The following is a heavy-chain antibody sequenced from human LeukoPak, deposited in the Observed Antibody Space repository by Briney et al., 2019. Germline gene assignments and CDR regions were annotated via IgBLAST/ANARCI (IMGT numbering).Heavy chain of an antibody. D-gene: IGHD3-22*01. CDR1: GGTFSSYA. V-gene: IGHV1-69*06. Sequence: GSSVKVSCKASGGTFSSYAISWVRQAPGQGLEWMGRIIPIFGTANYAQKFQGRVTITADKSTSTAYMELSSLRSEDTAVYYCARPYYYDSSGYYYFDYWGQGTLVTVSS. CDR3: ARPYYYDSSGYYYFDY. CDR2: IIPIFGTA. J-gene: IGHJ4*02.